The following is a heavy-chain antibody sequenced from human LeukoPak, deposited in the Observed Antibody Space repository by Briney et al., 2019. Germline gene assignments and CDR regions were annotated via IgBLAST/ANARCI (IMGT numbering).Heavy chain of an antibody. CDR2: IYFSGST. CDR3: ARDKYPGHYFDY. Sequence: SETLSLTCTVSAGSISTYYWNLIRQPPGQGLESIGYIYFSGSTNYNPSLKSRVTISVDTSKNQFSLKLTSVTAADTAVYYCARDKYPGHYFDYWGQGALVTVSS. D-gene: IGHD1-14*01. CDR1: AGSISTYY. J-gene: IGHJ4*02. V-gene: IGHV4-59*01.